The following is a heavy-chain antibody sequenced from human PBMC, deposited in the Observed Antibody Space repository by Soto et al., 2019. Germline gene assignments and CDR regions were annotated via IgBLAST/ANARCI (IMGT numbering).Heavy chain of an antibody. J-gene: IGHJ6*03. CDR2: ISGSGGST. D-gene: IGHD6-13*01. Sequence: PGGSLRLSCAASGFTFSSYAMSWVRQAPGKGLEWVSAISGSGGSTYYADSVKGRFTISRDNSKNTLYLQMNSLRAEDTAVYYCAKASKAALGYYYYYMDVWGKGTTVTVSS. CDR1: GFTFSSYA. V-gene: IGHV3-23*01. CDR3: AKASKAALGYYYYYMDV.